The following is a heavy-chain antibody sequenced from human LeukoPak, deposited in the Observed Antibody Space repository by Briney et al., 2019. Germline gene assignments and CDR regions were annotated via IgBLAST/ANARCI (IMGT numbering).Heavy chain of an antibody. V-gene: IGHV1-8*01. J-gene: IGHJ3*02. CDR2: MNPNSGNT. Sequence: ASVKVSCKASGYTFTSYDINWVRQATGQGLEWMGWMNPNSGNTGYAQKFQGRVTMTRNTSISTAYMELSSLRSEDTAVYYCARDYYGSGPRALDIWGQGTMVTVSS. CDR3: ARDYYGSGPRALDI. CDR1: GYTFTSYD. D-gene: IGHD3-10*01.